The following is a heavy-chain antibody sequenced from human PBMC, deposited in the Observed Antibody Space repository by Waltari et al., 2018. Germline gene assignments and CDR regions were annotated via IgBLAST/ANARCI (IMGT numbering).Heavy chain of an antibody. CDR3: AREETATPFDY. V-gene: IGHV1-2*02. J-gene: IGHJ4*02. Sequence: QVQLVQSGAEVKKPGASVKVSCKASGYTFTGYYMHWVRQAPGQGLEWMGGSNPNSGGTNYAQKCQGRVTMTRDTSISTAYMELSRLRSDDTAVYYCAREETATPFDYWGQGTLVTVSS. CDR2: SNPNSGGT. D-gene: IGHD5-18*01. CDR1: GYTFTGYY.